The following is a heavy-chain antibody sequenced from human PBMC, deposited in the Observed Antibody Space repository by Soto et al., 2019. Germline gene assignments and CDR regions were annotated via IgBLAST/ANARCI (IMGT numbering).Heavy chain of an antibody. CDR3: ATTPSRSCFSPTCPASFQP. CDR1: GFTFTSYA. Sequence: QIQLVQSGAEVKKPGSSVKVSCKASGFTFTSYAFSWVRQAPGQGLEWVGWISPFNVNTNYAQKLQGRVSLTTDTSTGTAYMELRSLRSDDTPFYYCATTPSRSCFSPTCPASFQPGGQCTLVTVSS. D-gene: IGHD1-1*01. V-gene: IGHV1-18*01. J-gene: IGHJ1*01. CDR2: ISPFNVNT.